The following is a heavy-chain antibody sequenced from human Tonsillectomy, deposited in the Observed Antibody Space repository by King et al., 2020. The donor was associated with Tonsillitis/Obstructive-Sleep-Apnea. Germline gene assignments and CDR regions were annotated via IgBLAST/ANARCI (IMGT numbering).Heavy chain of an antibody. V-gene: IGHV3-33*01. CDR1: GFTFSSYG. D-gene: IGHD5-18*01. CDR2: IWYDGSNK. J-gene: IGHJ6*03. CDR3: ARDKDTAMVYYYYYYMDV. Sequence: QLVQSGGGVVQPGRSLRLSCAASGFTFSSYGMHWVRQAPGKGLEWVAVIWYDGSNKYYADSVKGRFTISRDNSKNTLYLQMNSLRAEDTAVYYCARDKDTAMVYYYYYYMDVWGKGTTVTVSS.